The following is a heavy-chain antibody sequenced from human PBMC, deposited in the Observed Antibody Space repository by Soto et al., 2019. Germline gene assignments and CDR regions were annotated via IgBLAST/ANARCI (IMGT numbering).Heavy chain of an antibody. CDR3: SRDRGYCSGGSCRGTNWFDP. J-gene: IGHJ5*02. CDR1: GYTFTGYY. Sequence: QVQLVQSGAEVKKPGASVKVSCKASGYTFTGYYMHWVRQAPGQGLEWMGWINPNSGGTNYAQKLQGWVTITRDTSISTAYMELSRLRSDDTAVYYCSRDRGYCSGGSCRGTNWFDPWGQGTLVTVSS. CDR2: INPNSGGT. V-gene: IGHV1-2*04. D-gene: IGHD2-15*01.